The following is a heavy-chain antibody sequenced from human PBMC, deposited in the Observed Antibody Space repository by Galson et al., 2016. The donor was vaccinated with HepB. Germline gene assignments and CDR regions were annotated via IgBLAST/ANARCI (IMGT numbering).Heavy chain of an antibody. CDR2: ISGDGAP. J-gene: IGHJ4*02. D-gene: IGHD2-2*01. Sequence: SLRLSCAASGFTFSSYAMNWVRQAPGKGLEWVSSISGDGAPYYVDSMKGRFTISRGNSKDTLYLQMISLRAEDTAVYYCARDRGFYSSTWDWGQGTLVTVSS. CDR1: GFTFSSYA. CDR3: ARDRGFYSSTWD. V-gene: IGHV3-23*01.